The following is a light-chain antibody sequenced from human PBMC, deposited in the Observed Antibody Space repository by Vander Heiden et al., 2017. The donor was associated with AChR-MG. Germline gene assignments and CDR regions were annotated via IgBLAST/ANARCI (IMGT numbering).Light chain of an antibody. Sequence: QLVLTQSPSASPSLRASVRLTCTLTGGHSSNDIAWHQQQPEKGPRYLMKINNDGSHIKGDGIPDRFAGSRSGAERYLTISSLQSEDEADYYCQTWGTGIPYVFGTGTKVTGL. CDR1: GGHSSND. V-gene: IGLV4-69*01. CDR2: INNDGSH. CDR3: QTWGTGIPYV. J-gene: IGLJ1*01.